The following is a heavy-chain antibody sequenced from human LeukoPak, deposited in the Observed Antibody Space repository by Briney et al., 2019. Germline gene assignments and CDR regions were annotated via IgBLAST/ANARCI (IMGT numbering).Heavy chain of an antibody. CDR1: GFTFSSYS. V-gene: IGHV3-21*04. D-gene: IGHD2-2*01. CDR3: AKVGVGCSSTSCYLGYYFDY. J-gene: IGHJ4*02. CDR2: ISSSSSYI. Sequence: GGSLRLSCAASGFTFSSYSMNWVRQAPGKGLEWVSSISSSSSYIYYADSVKGRFTISRDNAKNSLYLQMNSLRAEDTAVYYCAKVGVGCSSTSCYLGYYFDYWGQGTLVTVSS.